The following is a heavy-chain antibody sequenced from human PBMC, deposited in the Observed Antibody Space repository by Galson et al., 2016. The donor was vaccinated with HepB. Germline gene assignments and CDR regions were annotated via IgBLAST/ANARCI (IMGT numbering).Heavy chain of an antibody. Sequence: SETLSLTCTVSGGSMINYYWSWIRQSPEKGLELIGWIYYSGKSYYNPSLRSRVTMSVDTSKNQFYLKLTSVTAADTAVYYCTRLSPVIGGRAEFDLWGQGTLVTISS. CDR1: GGSMINYY. CDR3: TRLSPVIGGRAEFDL. J-gene: IGHJ4*02. D-gene: IGHD3-16*02. V-gene: IGHV4-59*13. CDR2: IYYSGKS.